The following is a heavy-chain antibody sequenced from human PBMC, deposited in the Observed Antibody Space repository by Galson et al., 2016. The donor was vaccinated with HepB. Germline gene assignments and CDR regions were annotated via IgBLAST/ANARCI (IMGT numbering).Heavy chain of an antibody. D-gene: IGHD3-3*01. J-gene: IGHJ3*02. CDR3: AKPTNSGAFHI. V-gene: IGHV3-72*01. CDR1: GLTFSDHY. Sequence: SLRLSCAASGLTFSDHYMDWVRQAPGKGLEWVGRIRDKANNYTTEYAAPVEGRFSVSTDESKNSLYLQMNSLGTEDTAVYYGAKPTNSGAFHIWGQGTMVTVAS. CDR2: IRDKANNYTT.